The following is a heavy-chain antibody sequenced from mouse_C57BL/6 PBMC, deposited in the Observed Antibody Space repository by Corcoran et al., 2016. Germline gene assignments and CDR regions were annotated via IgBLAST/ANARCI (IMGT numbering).Heavy chain of an antibody. V-gene: IGHV1-26*01. D-gene: IGHD1-1*01. CDR3: ARRVLYYGSSYWYFDV. Sequence: EVQLQQSGPELVKPGASVKISCKASGYTFTDYYMNWVKQSHGQSLEWIGDINPNNGGTSYNQKFKGKATLTVDKSSSTAYMELRSLTSEDSAVYYCARRVLYYGSSYWYFDVWGTGTTVTVSS. CDR2: INPNNGGT. CDR1: GYTFTDYY. J-gene: IGHJ1*03.